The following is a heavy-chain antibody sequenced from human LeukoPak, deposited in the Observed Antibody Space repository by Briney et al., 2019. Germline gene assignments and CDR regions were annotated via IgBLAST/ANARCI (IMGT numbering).Heavy chain of an antibody. D-gene: IGHD5-18*01. V-gene: IGHV3-7*01. J-gene: IGHJ4*02. CDR2: IKQDGSEK. Sequence: GGSLRLSCAASGFTFSSYWMTWIRQAQGKGRGWVANIKQDGSEKYYVDSVKGRFTISRDNAKNSLYLQMNSLRAEDTAVYYCARDTGGGYSCYDCWGQGTLVTVSS. CDR1: GFTFSSYW. CDR3: ARDTGGGYSCYDC.